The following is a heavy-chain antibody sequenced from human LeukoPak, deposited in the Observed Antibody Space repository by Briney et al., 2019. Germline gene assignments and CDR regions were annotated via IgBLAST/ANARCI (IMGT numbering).Heavy chain of an antibody. J-gene: IGHJ4*02. Sequence: ASVKVSCKASGYTFTSYGISWVRQAPGQGLEWMGWINPYNGNTNYAQKLQGRVTMTTDTSTSTAYMELRSLRSDDTAVYYCARVAAADYFDYWGQGTQVIVSS. CDR1: GYTFTSYG. CDR2: INPYNGNT. D-gene: IGHD6-13*01. V-gene: IGHV1-18*01. CDR3: ARVAAADYFDY.